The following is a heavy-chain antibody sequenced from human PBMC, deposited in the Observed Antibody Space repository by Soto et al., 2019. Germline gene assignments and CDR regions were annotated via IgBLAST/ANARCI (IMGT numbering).Heavy chain of an antibody. V-gene: IGHV6-1*01. D-gene: IGHD2-15*01. CDR2: TYYRSRWYS. CDR3: ARSEEDSDYYYYGFDV. J-gene: IGHJ6*02. CDR1: GDSVSSSSVA. Sequence: SQTLSLTCVISGDSVSSSSVAWNWVRQSPSRGLEWLGRTYYRSRWYSDFAVSVRGRIVINADTSKNQFSLQLNSVTPEDTAVYFCARSEEDSDYYYYGFDVWGQGTTVTVSS.